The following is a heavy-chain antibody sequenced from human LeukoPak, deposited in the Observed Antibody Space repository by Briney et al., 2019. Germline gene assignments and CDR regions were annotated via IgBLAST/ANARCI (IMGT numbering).Heavy chain of an antibody. CDR2: INHSGST. D-gene: IGHD5-18*01. J-gene: IGHJ6*03. CDR3: AREVDTAPLGYYYYYYMDV. Sequence: PSETLSLTCAVYGGSFSGYYWSWIRQPPGKGLEWIGAINHSGSTNYNPSLKSRVTISVDTSKNQFSLKLSSVTAADTAVYYCAREVDTAPLGYYYYYYMDVWGKGTTVTVSS. CDR1: GGSFSGYY. V-gene: IGHV4-34*01.